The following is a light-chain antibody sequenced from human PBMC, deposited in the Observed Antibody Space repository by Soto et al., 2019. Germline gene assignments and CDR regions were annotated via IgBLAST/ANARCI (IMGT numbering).Light chain of an antibody. J-gene: IGLJ1*01. Sequence: QSVLTQPPSVSGAPRQRVTISCTGSSSNIGAGYDVHWYQQLPGTAPKLLIYGNSNRPSGVPDRFSGSKSGTSASLAITGLQAEDEADYYCQSYDSSLSWVFGTGTKLTVL. CDR2: GNS. V-gene: IGLV1-40*01. CDR3: QSYDSSLSWV. CDR1: SSNIGAGYD.